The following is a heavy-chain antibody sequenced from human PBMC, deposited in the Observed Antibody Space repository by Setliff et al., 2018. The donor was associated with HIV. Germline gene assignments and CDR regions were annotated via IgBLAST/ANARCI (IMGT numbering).Heavy chain of an antibody. V-gene: IGHV4-38-2*01. CDR2: IYHNGIT. D-gene: IGHD4-17*01. CDR3: ARRIYGNNPYFDY. CDR1: GYSINTAYY. J-gene: IGHJ4*02. Sequence: PSETLSLTCSVSGYSINTAYYWGWIRQPPGKGLEWIGSIYHNGITYYNPSLKSRVTISVDTSQNQFSLKLSSVTAADTAIYYCARRIYGNNPYFDYWSQGTLVTVSS.